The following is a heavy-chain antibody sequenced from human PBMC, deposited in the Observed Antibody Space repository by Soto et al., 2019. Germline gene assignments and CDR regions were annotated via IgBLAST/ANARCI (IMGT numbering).Heavy chain of an antibody. J-gene: IGHJ4*02. D-gene: IGHD2-15*01. Sequence: QVQLVESGGGVVQPGRSLRLSCAASGFIFSSYGMHWVRQAPGKGLEWVAVISYEGSHTYYADSVKGRFTIPRDNSKNPLYLQMNSLRPEDTAVYYCAKEVHCGGGSCSWSEGFDYWGQGTLLTVSS. CDR3: AKEVHCGGGSCSWSEGFDY. CDR2: ISYEGSHT. V-gene: IGHV3-30*18. CDR1: GFIFSSYG.